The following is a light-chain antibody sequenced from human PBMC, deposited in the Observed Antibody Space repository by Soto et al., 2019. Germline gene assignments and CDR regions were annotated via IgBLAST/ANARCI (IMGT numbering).Light chain of an antibody. CDR1: QTISSW. V-gene: IGKV1-5*03. J-gene: IGKJ1*01. Sequence: DNPMTQSPSTLSGSVGDRVTIPCRASQTISSWLAWYQQKPGKAPKLLIYKASTLKSGVPSRFSGSGSGTEFTLTISSLQPDDFATYYCQHYNSYSEAFGQGTKVDI. CDR3: QHYNSYSEA. CDR2: KAS.